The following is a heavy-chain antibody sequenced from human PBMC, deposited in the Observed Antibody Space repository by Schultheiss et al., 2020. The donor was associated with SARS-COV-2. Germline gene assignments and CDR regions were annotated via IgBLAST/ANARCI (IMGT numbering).Heavy chain of an antibody. CDR3: AKDQDVVVPAAIGYYYYGMDV. CDR1: GFTFSSYS. CDR2: ISSSSSYI. Sequence: GESLKISCAASGFTFSSYSMNWVRQAPGKGLEWVSSISSSSSYIYYADSVKGRFTISRDNSKNTLYLQMNSLRAEDTAVYYCAKDQDVVVPAAIGYYYYGMDVWGQGTTVTVSS. V-gene: IGHV3-21*04. D-gene: IGHD2-2*01. J-gene: IGHJ6*02.